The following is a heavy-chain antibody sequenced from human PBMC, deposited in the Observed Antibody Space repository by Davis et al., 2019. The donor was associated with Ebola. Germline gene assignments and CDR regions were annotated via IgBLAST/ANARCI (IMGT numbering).Heavy chain of an antibody. D-gene: IGHD3-22*01. CDR2: ISYDGSNK. Sequence: GGSLRLSCAASGFTFSSYAMHWVRQAPGKGLEWVAVISYDGSNKYYADSVKGRFTISRDNSKNTVYLQMNSLKTDDTAFYYCVKDVANYYESSGPQLSWGRGTLVTVSS. V-gene: IGHV3-30-3*02. J-gene: IGHJ5*02. CDR1: GFTFSSYA. CDR3: VKDVANYYESSGPQLS.